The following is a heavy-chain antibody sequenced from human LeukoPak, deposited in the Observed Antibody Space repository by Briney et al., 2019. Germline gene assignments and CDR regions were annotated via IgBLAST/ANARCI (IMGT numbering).Heavy chain of an antibody. J-gene: IGHJ4*02. D-gene: IGHD2-15*01. Sequence: GASVKVSCKASGGTFTNLALSWVRQAPGQGLEWLGGITPIFGTTNYAQKFQGRVTITADESTRTAYMELSSLRSEDMAVYYCARGYPYCSGGSCYLKNYLDYWGQGTLVTVSS. V-gene: IGHV1-69*13. CDR1: GGTFTNLA. CDR3: ARGYPYCSGGSCYLKNYLDY. CDR2: ITPIFGTT.